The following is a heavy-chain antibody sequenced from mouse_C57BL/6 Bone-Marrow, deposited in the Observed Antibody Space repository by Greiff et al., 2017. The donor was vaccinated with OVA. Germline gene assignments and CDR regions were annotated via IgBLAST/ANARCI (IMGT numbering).Heavy chain of an antibody. V-gene: IGHV5-9*01. D-gene: IGHD1-1*01. J-gene: IGHJ2*01. CDR1: GFTFSSYT. CDR3: ARHWYYGSSSYFDY. CDR2: ISGGGGNN. Sequence: EVKLMESGGGLVKPGGSLKLSCAASGFTFSSYTMSWVRQTPEKRLEWVATISGGGGNNYYPDSVKGRFTISRDNAKNTLYLQMSSLRSKDTAFYYCARHWYYGSSSYFDYWGQGTTLTVSS.